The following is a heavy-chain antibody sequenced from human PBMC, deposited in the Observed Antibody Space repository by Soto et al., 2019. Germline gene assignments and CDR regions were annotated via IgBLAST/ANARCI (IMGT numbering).Heavy chain of an antibody. D-gene: IGHD4-17*01. CDR2: IIPIFGTA. V-gene: IGHV1-69*13. CDR1: GGTFSSYA. J-gene: IGHJ4*02. CDR3: ARDDYGGNGPLDY. Sequence: GASVKVSCKASGGTFSSYAISWVRQAPGQGLEWMGGIIPIFGTANYAQKFQGRVTITADESTSTAYMEPSSLRSEDTAVYYCARDDYGGNGPLDYWGQGTLVTVSS.